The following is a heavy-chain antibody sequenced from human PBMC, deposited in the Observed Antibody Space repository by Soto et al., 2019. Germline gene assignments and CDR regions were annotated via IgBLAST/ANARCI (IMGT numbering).Heavy chain of an antibody. CDR3: ARGSLSYVDKQVVDY. Sequence: SETLSLTCTVSGGSISSGGYYWSWIRQRPGKGLEWIGYIYYSGSTYYNPSLKSRVTISVDTSKNQFSLKLSSVTAADTAVYYCARGSLSYVDKQVVDYWGQGTLVTVSS. D-gene: IGHD4-17*01. CDR1: GGSISSGGYY. CDR2: IYYSGST. V-gene: IGHV4-31*03. J-gene: IGHJ4*02.